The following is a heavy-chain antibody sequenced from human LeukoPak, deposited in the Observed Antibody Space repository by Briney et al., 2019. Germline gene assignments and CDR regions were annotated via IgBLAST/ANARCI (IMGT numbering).Heavy chain of an antibody. Sequence: SETLSLTCTVSDYSISNGYNWGWIRQPPGEGLEWIGFIFYSGTTNYNPSLKSRVTISVDTSKNQFSLKLSSVTAADTAVYYCARGGWNKFDYWGQGTLVTVSS. V-gene: IGHV4-38-2*02. CDR1: DYSISNGYN. D-gene: IGHD3-22*01. J-gene: IGHJ4*02. CDR3: ARGGWNKFDY. CDR2: IFYSGTT.